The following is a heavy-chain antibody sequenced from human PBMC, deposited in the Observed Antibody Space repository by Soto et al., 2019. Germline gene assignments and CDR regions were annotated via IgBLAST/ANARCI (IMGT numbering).Heavy chain of an antibody. Sequence: QVRLVESGGDLVKPGGSLRLSCVGSGFIFGDYAMDWIRQAPGKGLEWISYISLSGYVTFVADSVKGRFTFSRDNRKNTLYVQINSLTAGDTAVYYCVRWWNGFDYWGQGTLVTVSS. D-gene: IGHD1-1*01. CDR1: GFIFGDYA. V-gene: IGHV3-11*01. CDR2: ISLSGYVT. CDR3: VRWWNGFDY. J-gene: IGHJ4*02.